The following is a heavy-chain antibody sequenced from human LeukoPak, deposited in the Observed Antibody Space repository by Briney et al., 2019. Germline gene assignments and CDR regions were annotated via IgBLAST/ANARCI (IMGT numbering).Heavy chain of an antibody. D-gene: IGHD4-17*01. Sequence: SETLSLTCTVSGGSISSSSYLWGWIRQPPGKGLEWIGSIYYSGSTYYNPSLKSRVTISADTSKNQFSLKLSSVTAADTAVYYCARGPYGDYVGFDPWGQGTLVTVSS. CDR1: GGSISSSSYL. CDR3: ARGPYGDYVGFDP. CDR2: IYYSGST. V-gene: IGHV4-39*07. J-gene: IGHJ5*02.